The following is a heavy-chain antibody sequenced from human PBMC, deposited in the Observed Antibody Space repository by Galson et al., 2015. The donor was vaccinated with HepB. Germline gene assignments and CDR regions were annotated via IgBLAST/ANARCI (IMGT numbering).Heavy chain of an antibody. CDR2: ISSSSSYI. D-gene: IGHD1-26*01. CDR3: ARRKGGSYYYYYGMDV. J-gene: IGHJ6*02. Sequence: LRLSCAASGFTFSSYSMNWVRQAPGKGLEWVSSISSSSSYIYYADSVKGRFTISRDNAKNSLYLQMNSLRAEDTAVYYCARRKGGSYYYYYGMDVWGQGTTVTVSS. CDR1: GFTFSSYS. V-gene: IGHV3-21*01.